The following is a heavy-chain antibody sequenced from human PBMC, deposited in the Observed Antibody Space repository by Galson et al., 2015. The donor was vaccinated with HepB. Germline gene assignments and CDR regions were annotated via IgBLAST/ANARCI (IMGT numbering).Heavy chain of an antibody. V-gene: IGHV4-59*08. J-gene: IGHJ4*02. Sequence: TVSGGSISSYYWSWIRQPPGKGLEWIGYIYSSGSTNYNPSLKSRVTISVDTSKNQFSLKLSSVTAADTAVYYCARQSVVPAATFDYWGQGTLVTVSS. CDR1: GGSISSYY. D-gene: IGHD2-2*01. CDR2: IYSSGST. CDR3: ARQSVVPAATFDY.